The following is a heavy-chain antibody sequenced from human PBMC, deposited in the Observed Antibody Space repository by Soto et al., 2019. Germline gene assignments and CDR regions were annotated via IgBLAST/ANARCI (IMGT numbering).Heavy chain of an antibody. Sequence: PSETLSLTCTVSGGSISSYHWSWIRQPPGKGQEWIGYIYYSGSTNYNPSLKSRVTISVDTSKNQFSLKLSSVTAADTAVYYCARIGVRRLLLIDYWGQGTLVTVSS. CDR2: IYYSGST. D-gene: IGHD2-15*01. V-gene: IGHV4-59*08. CDR3: ARIGVRRLLLIDY. CDR1: GGSISSYH. J-gene: IGHJ4*02.